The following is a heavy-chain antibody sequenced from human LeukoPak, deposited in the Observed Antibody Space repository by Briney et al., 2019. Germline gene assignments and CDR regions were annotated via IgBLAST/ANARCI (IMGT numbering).Heavy chain of an antibody. Sequence: PSETLSLTCTVSGGSISSYYWSWIRQPPGKGLEWIGYIYYSGSTNYNPSLNSRVTISVDTSKNQFSLKLSSVTAADTAVYYCASSALWFGNGGWFDPWGQGTLVTVSS. CDR3: ASSALWFGNGGWFDP. J-gene: IGHJ5*02. CDR2: IYYSGST. V-gene: IGHV4-59*01. CDR1: GGSISSYY. D-gene: IGHD3-10*01.